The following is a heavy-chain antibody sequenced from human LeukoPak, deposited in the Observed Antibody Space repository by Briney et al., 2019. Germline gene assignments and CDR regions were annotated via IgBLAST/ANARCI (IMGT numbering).Heavy chain of an antibody. Sequence: GRSLRLSCAASGFTFSSYGMHWVRQAPGKGLEWVAVISYDGSNKYYADSVKGRFTISRDNSKNTLYLQMNSLRAEDTAVYYCAKESLYCSSTSCYSYFDYWGQGTLVTVSS. CDR3: AKESLYCSSTSCYSYFDY. J-gene: IGHJ4*02. CDR1: GFTFSSYG. CDR2: ISYDGSNK. V-gene: IGHV3-30*18. D-gene: IGHD2-2*01.